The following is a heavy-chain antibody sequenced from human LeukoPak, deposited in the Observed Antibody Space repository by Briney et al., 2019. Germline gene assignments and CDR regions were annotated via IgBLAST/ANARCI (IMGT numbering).Heavy chain of an antibody. CDR3: AREPFPGGLGSYYNLLGY. D-gene: IGHD3-10*01. Sequence: GRSVRLSCAASGFSFSNYGMHWLRQAPGKGLEGVGVIWYGGSNKYYGDSVKGRFTISRDISKHTLYLQMNSLRAEDTAVYYCAREPFPGGLGSYYNLLGYWGQGTLVTVSS. CDR1: GFSFSNYG. V-gene: IGHV3-33*01. CDR2: IWYGGSNK. J-gene: IGHJ4*02.